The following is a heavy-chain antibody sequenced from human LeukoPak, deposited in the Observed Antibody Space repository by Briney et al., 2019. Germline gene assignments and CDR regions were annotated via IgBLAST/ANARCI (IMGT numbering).Heavy chain of an antibody. CDR2: FDPEDGET. J-gene: IGHJ5*02. V-gene: IGHV1-24*01. Sequence: GASVKVSCKVSGYTLTELSMHWVRQAPGKRLEWMGGFDPEDGETIYAQKFQGRVTMTEHTSTDTAYMELSSLRSEDTDAYYCATVRRDFWSGYAWCDPWGQGTLVSVSS. D-gene: IGHD3-3*01. CDR3: ATVRRDFWSGYAWCDP. CDR1: GYTLTELS.